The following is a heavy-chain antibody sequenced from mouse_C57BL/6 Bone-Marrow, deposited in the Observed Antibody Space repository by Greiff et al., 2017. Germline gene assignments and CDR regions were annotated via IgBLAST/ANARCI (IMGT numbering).Heavy chain of an antibody. Sequence: VQLVESGAELARPGASVKLSCKASGYTFTSYGISWVKQRTGPGLEWIGEIYPRSGNTYYNEKFKGKATLTADKSSSTAYMELRSLTSEDSAVXFCARERSYGNYGTWFAYWGQGTLVTVSA. D-gene: IGHD2-1*01. CDR2: IYPRSGNT. CDR3: ARERSYGNYGTWFAY. V-gene: IGHV1-81*01. J-gene: IGHJ3*01. CDR1: GYTFTSYG.